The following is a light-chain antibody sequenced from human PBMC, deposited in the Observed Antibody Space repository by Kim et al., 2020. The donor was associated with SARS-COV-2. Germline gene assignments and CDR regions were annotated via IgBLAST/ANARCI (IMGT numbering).Light chain of an antibody. CDR2: QDS. J-gene: IGLJ3*02. V-gene: IGLV3-1*01. CDR3: QAWDSSWV. Sequence: VSVCPGQTASITCSGDKLGDKYACWYQQKPGQSPVLVIYQDSKRPSGIPERFSGSNSGNTATLTISGTQAMDEADYYCQAWDSSWVFGGGTQLTVL. CDR1: KLGDKY.